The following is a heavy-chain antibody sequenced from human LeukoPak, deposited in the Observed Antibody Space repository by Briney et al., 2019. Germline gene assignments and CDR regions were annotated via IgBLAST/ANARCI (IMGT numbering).Heavy chain of an antibody. CDR3: ARGPAGYN. CDR1: GFTVSSNH. D-gene: IGHD1-1*01. Sequence: GGSLRLSCAASGFTVSSNHMSWVRQAPGKGLEWVSVIYSGGSTDYADSVKGRFTISRDNLKNTLYRQMNSLRAEDTAVYYCARGPAGYNWGQGTLVTFSS. V-gene: IGHV3-53*01. CDR2: IYSGGST. J-gene: IGHJ4*02.